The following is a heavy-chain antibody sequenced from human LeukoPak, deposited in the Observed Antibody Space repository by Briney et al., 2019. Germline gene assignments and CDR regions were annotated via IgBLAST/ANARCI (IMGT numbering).Heavy chain of an antibody. V-gene: IGHV4-59*01. CDR1: GGSISSYY. CDR2: IYYSKST. D-gene: IGHD6-19*01. J-gene: IGHJ6*04. Sequence: SETLSPTCTVSGGSISSYYWSWIRQPPGKGLEWIGYIYYSKSTNYNPSLKSRVTISVDTSKNQFSLQLSSVTAADTAVYYCASSGFIYYYGMDVWGKGTTVTVSS. CDR3: ASSGFIYYYGMDV.